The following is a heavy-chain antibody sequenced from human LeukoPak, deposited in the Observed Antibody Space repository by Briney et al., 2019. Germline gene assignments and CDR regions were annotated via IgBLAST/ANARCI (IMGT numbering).Heavy chain of an antibody. CDR1: GGSISSSSYY. V-gene: IGHV4-39*01. CDR3: ARHLGSGGLDAFDI. J-gene: IGHJ3*02. CDR2: IYHSGST. Sequence: SSETLSLTCTVSGGSISSSSYYWGWIRQPPGKGLEWIGSIYHSGSTYCNPSLKSRVTISVDTSKNQFSLRLSSVTAADTAVYYCARHLGSGGLDAFDIWGQGTMVTVSS. D-gene: IGHD3-10*01.